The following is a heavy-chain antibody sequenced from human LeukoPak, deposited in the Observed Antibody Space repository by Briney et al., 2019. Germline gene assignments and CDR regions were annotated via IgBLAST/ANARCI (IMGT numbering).Heavy chain of an antibody. J-gene: IGHJ6*02. CDR3: ASRGISGMVV. Sequence: GESLKISCKGPGYTFTYYWIGWVRQSPGQGLEWMGMIYPGDFDTRYSPSFQGHVTISADKSINNAYLQWGSLMASDTARYYCASRGISGMVVWGQGTTVTVSS. D-gene: IGHD2/OR15-2a*01. CDR1: GYTFTYYW. V-gene: IGHV5-51*06. CDR2: IYPGDFDT.